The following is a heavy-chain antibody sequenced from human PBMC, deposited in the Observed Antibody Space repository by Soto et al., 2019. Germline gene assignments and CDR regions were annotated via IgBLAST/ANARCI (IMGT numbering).Heavy chain of an antibody. V-gene: IGHV1-69*01. CDR3: ARVRGDYGDYFNAFDI. CDR1: GGTFSSYA. J-gene: IGHJ3*02. Sequence: QVQLVQSGAEVKKPGSSVKVSCKASGGTFSSYAISWVRQAPGQGLEWMGGIIPIFGTANYAQKFQGRVTITADESTSTAYMELSSLRSEDMAVYYCARVRGDYGDYFNAFDIWGQGTMVTVSS. D-gene: IGHD4-17*01. CDR2: IIPIFGTA.